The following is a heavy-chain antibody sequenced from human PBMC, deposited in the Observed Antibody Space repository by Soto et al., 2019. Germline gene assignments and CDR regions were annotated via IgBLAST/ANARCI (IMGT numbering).Heavy chain of an antibody. D-gene: IGHD2-2*01. CDR1: GFTFSSYS. J-gene: IGHJ5*02. V-gene: IGHV3-21*01. Sequence: EVQLVESGGGLVKPGGSLRLSCAASGFTFSSYSMNWVRQAPGKGLEWVSSISSSSSYIYYADSVKGRFTISRDNAKNSLYLQMNSQRAEDTAVYYCARRYCSSTSCPDWFDPCGHGTLVTVSS. CDR2: ISSSSSYI. CDR3: ARRYCSSTSCPDWFDP.